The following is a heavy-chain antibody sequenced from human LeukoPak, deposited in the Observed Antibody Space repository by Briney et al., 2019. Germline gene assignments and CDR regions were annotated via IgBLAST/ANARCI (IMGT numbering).Heavy chain of an antibody. V-gene: IGHV3-23*01. D-gene: IGHD2-2*01. CDR1: GFIFGNHA. CDR2: ISVSCGST. J-gene: IGHJ4*02. CDR3: AKEGGYCSSSSCSDYFDY. Sequence: PGGSLRLSCAASGFIFGNHAMSWVRQAPGKGLEWVSTISVSCGSTYYAESLKGRCTLSRDNSKDTLYLQLNSLRVEDTAVYYCAKEGGYCSSSSCSDYFDYWGQGSLVSLSS.